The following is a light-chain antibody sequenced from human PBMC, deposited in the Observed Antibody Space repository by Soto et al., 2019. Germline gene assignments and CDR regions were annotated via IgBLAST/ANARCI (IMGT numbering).Light chain of an antibody. CDR3: SSAAGNDLGV. J-gene: IGLJ2*01. Sequence: QSALTQPPSASGSPGQSVTISCTGTSSDVGGYNYVSWYQQHPGKAPKLMIYEVSKRPSGVPDRFSGSKSGNTASLTVSGLQAEDEADYYFSSAAGNDLGVFGGGTQLTVL. V-gene: IGLV2-8*01. CDR2: EVS. CDR1: SSDVGGYNY.